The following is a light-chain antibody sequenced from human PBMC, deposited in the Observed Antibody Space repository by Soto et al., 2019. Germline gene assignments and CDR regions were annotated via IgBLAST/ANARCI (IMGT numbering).Light chain of an antibody. CDR3: QQYNNWVFT. Sequence: EIVMTQSPATLAVSPGERAALSCRASQSVSSNFAWYQQKPGQAPRLLIYGASSRATGTPARFSGSGSGTEFTLTISSLQSEDFAVYYCQQYNNWVFTFGPGTKVDIK. J-gene: IGKJ3*01. CDR1: QSVSSN. V-gene: IGKV3-15*01. CDR2: GAS.